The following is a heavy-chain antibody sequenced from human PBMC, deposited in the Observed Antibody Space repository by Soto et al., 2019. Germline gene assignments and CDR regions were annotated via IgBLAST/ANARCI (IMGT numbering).Heavy chain of an antibody. V-gene: IGHV1-18*01. D-gene: IGHD5-18*01. Sequence: ASVKVSCKASGYTFTNSGISWVRQAPGQGLEWMGWISTDNGNTNYAQHLQGRVTMTTDTSTSTAYMDLRSLRSDDTAVYYCATSTWIQLWPTAGVVRLESGERYCDHQYLLAYSGQGTLVPVSS. CDR1: GYTFTNSG. CDR3: ATSTWIQLWPTAGVVRLESGERYCDHQYLLAY. J-gene: IGHJ4*01. CDR2: ISTDNGNT.